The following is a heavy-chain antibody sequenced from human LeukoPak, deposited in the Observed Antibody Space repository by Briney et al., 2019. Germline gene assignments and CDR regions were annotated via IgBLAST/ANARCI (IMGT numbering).Heavy chain of an antibody. Sequence: GGSLRLSCAASGFTFSSYAMIWVRQAPGKGLEWVSGISGSGGSTYYADSVKGRFTISRDNSKNTLYLQMNSLRAEDAAVYYCTRGFSSSGYFPYYMDVWGKGTTVTVSS. CDR2: ISGSGGST. J-gene: IGHJ6*03. CDR3: TRGFSSSGYFPYYMDV. CDR1: GFTFSSYA. D-gene: IGHD3-22*01. V-gene: IGHV3-23*01.